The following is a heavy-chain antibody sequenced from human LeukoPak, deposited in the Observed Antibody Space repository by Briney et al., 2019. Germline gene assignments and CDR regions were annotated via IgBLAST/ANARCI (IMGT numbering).Heavy chain of an antibody. CDR3: AKDLLNYDSSGYPDLDY. V-gene: IGHV3-30*02. CDR1: GFTFSSYG. J-gene: IGHJ4*02. D-gene: IGHD3-22*01. Sequence: GGSLRLSCAASGFTFSSYGMHWVRQAPCKGLEWVAFILYDGSNKYYADSVKGRFTISRDNSKNTLYLQMNSLRAEDTAVYYCAKDLLNYDSSGYPDLDYWGQGTLVTVPS. CDR2: ILYDGSNK.